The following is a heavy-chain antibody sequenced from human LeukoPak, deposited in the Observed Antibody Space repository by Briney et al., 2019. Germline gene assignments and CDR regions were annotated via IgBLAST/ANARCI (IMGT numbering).Heavy chain of an antibody. D-gene: IGHD3-3*01. J-gene: IGHJ6*02. CDR1: GFTFSSYG. Sequence: GGSLRLSCAASGFTFSSYGMNWVRQAPGKGLEWVSYITSSGGAVYYADSVKGRFTISRDNAKSSLYLPMNSLRAEDTAVYYCARPPSITNPYFGMDVWGQGTTVTVSS. CDR2: ITSSGGAV. CDR3: ARPPSITNPYFGMDV. V-gene: IGHV3-48*03.